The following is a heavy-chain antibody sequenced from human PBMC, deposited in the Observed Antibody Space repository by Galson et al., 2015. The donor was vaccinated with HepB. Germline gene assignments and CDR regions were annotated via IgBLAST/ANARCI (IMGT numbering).Heavy chain of an antibody. J-gene: IGHJ5*02. CDR1: GGSFSGCY. V-gene: IGHV4-34*01. CDR3: ARGRGYGDPLNWFDP. D-gene: IGHD4-17*01. Sequence: LSLTCAVYGGSFSGCYWSWIRQPPGKGLEWIGEINHSGSTNYNPSLKSRVTISVDTSKNQFSLKLSSVTAADTAVYYCARGRGYGDPLNWFDPWGQGTLVTVSS. CDR2: INHSGST.